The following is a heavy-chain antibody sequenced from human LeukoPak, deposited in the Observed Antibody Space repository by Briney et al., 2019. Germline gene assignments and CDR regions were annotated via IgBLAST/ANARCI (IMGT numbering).Heavy chain of an antibody. V-gene: IGHV3-48*03. CDR3: ARITVTTSF. J-gene: IGHJ4*02. CDR1: GFTISSYE. D-gene: IGHD4-17*01. CDR2: ISSSGSTI. Sequence: GGSLRLSCAASGFTISSYEMNWVRQAPGKGLEWVSYISSSGSTIYYADSVKGRFTISRDNAKNSLYLQMNSLRAEDTAVCYCARITVTTSFWGQGTLVTVSS.